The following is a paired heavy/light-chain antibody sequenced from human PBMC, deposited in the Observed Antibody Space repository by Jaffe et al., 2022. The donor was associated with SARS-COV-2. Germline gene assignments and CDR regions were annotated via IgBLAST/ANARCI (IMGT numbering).Light chain of an antibody. CDR2: QVS. Sequence: DIVMTQTPLSLSVTPGQPASISCKSSQSLLHSDGKTYLFWYLQKPGQPPQRLIYQVSNRFSGVPDRFSGSGSGTDFILKISRVEAEDVGVYYCMHSIQLPYTFGQGTKLE. J-gene: IGKJ2*01. CDR1: QSLLHSDGKTY. V-gene: IGKV2D-29*01. CDR3: MHSIQLPYT.
Heavy chain of an antibody. J-gene: IGHJ2*01. CDR1: GGSFSGYY. CDR3: ARYGGNDVWHFDL. CDR2: ISHSGST. Sequence: QVQLQQWGAGLLKPSETLSLTCAVYGGSFSGYYWSWIRQPPGKGLEWIGEISHSGSTNYNPSLKSRVTISLDTSKNQFSLKLTSVTAADTAVYYCARYGGNDVWHFDLWGRGTLVTVSS. V-gene: IGHV4-34*01. D-gene: IGHD2-15*01.